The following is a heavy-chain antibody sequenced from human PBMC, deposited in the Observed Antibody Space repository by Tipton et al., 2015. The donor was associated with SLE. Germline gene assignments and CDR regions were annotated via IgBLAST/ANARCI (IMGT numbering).Heavy chain of an antibody. CDR1: GFSVTNNY. J-gene: IGHJ4*02. CDR3: AGGTGAYFDH. Sequence: SLRLSCAASGFSVTNNYMSWVRQAPGKGLEWVAFIRADGSNKDYADSVKGRFTISRDNSKNTLYLQMNRLRVEDTAVYYCAGGTGAYFDHWGQGTLVTVSS. CDR2: IRADGSNK. D-gene: IGHD3-16*01. V-gene: IGHV3-30*02.